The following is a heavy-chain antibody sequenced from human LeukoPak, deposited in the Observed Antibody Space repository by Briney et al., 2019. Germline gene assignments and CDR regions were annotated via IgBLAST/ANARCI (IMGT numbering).Heavy chain of an antibody. CDR1: GFTFSSYS. Sequence: GGSLRLSCAASGFTFSSYSMNWVRQAPGKGLEWVSYISSSSSTIYYADSVKGRFTISRDNAKNSLYLQMNSLRDEDTAVYYCARGGLYYYHSSGYCGYWGQGTLVTVSS. J-gene: IGHJ4*02. CDR3: ARGGLYYYHSSGYCGY. V-gene: IGHV3-48*02. D-gene: IGHD3-22*01. CDR2: ISSSSSTI.